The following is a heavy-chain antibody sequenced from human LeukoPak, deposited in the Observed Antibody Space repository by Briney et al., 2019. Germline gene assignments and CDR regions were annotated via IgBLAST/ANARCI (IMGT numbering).Heavy chain of an antibody. CDR2: ISSSSSYI. Sequence: GESLKTSCAASGFTFSSYSMNWVRQAPGKGLEWVSSISSSSSYIYYADSVKGRFTISRDNAKNSLYLQMNSLRAEDTAVYYCARVRPAGGYYFDYWGQGTLVTVSS. D-gene: IGHD3-10*01. J-gene: IGHJ4*02. CDR1: GFTFSSYS. V-gene: IGHV3-21*01. CDR3: ARVRPAGGYYFDY.